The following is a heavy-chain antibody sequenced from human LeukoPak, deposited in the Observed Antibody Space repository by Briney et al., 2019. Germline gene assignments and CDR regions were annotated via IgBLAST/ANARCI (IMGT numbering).Heavy chain of an antibody. CDR1: GYTFTVYY. CDR2: INPNSGGT. CDR3: ARDSYYYDSSGYYMGHAFDI. D-gene: IGHD3-22*01. Sequence: VASVKVSCKASGYTFTVYYMHWVRQAPGQGLEWMGWINPNSGGTNYAQKFQGRVTMTRDTSISTAYMELSRLRSDDTAVYYCARDSYYYDSSGYYMGHAFDIWGQGTMVTVSS. V-gene: IGHV1-2*02. J-gene: IGHJ3*02.